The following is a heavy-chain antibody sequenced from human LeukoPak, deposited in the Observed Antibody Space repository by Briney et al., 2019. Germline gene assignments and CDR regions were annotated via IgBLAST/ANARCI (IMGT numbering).Heavy chain of an antibody. D-gene: IGHD2-15*01. Sequence: PGGSLRLSCAASGFTFSTYWMHWVRRAPGKGLVWVSRINTDGSSTYYADSVKGRFTVSRDNAKNTLYLQMNSLRAEDTAVYYCARESYCSGGSCYSGRAFDIWGQGTMVTVSS. CDR2: INTDGSST. J-gene: IGHJ3*02. V-gene: IGHV3-74*01. CDR3: ARESYCSGGSCYSGRAFDI. CDR1: GFTFSTYW.